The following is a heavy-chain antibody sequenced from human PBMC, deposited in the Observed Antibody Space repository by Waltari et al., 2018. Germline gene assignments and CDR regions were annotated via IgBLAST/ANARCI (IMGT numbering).Heavy chain of an antibody. CDR2: ISANSGVT. CDR3: ARDPRWAVTKDYFDF. J-gene: IGHJ4*02. V-gene: IGHV1-2*02. Sequence: VPLVQSGAEVKKPGASVTVSCKASGYSFNGYSIHWVRQAPRQELEWMGWISANSGVTNYAQKFQARGTMTRDTSISTAYLELSRLTSDDTAIYYCARDPRWAVTKDYFDFWGQGTLVTVSS. D-gene: IGHD4-17*01. CDR1: GYSFNGYS.